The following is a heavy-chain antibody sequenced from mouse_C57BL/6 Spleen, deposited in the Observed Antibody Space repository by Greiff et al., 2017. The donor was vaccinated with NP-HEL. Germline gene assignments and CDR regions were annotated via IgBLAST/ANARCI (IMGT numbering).Heavy chain of an antibody. CDR2: IDPSDSYT. CDR3: ARGTTVVGAYFDY. CDR1: GYTFTSYW. J-gene: IGHJ2*01. D-gene: IGHD1-1*01. Sequence: QVQLQQPGAELVMPGASVKLSCKASGYTFTSYWMHWVKQRPGQGLEWIGEIDPSDSYTNYNQKFKGKSTLTVDKSSSTAYMQLSSLTSEDSAVYYCARGTTVVGAYFDYWGQGTTLTVSS. V-gene: IGHV1-69*01.